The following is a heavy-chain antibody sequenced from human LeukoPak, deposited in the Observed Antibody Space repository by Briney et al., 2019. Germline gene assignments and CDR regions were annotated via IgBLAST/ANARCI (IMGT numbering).Heavy chain of an antibody. V-gene: IGHV1-2*02. CDR2: INPNSGGT. D-gene: IGHD1-26*01. J-gene: IGHJ6*03. Sequence: ASVKVSCKASGYTFTGYYMHWVRQAPGQGLEWMRWINPNSGGTNYAQKFQGRVTMTRDTSISTAYVELSRLRSDDTAVYYCARGSAYSGSYYYYYYMDVWGKGTTVTVSS. CDR1: GYTFTGYY. CDR3: ARGSAYSGSYYYYYYMDV.